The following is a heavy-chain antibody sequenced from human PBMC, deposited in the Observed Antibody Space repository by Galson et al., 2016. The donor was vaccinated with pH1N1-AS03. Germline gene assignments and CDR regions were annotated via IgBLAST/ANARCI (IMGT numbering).Heavy chain of an antibody. V-gene: IGHV3-7*03. J-gene: IGHJ6*02. CDR3: ARESTGTEHIVVVTGRYGYYYAMDV. CDR2: INQDENEK. CDR1: GSTFKSYW. Sequence: SLRLSCAASGSTFKSYWMSWVRQAPGKGLEWVANINQDENEKYCVGSVKGRFTISRDNAKNSLYLEMNSLRAEDTALYYCARESTGTEHIVVVTGRYGYYYAMDVWGQGTTVTVSS. D-gene: IGHD2-21*02.